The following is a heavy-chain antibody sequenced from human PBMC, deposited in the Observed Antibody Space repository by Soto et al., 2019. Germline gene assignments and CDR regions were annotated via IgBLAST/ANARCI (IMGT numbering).Heavy chain of an antibody. V-gene: IGHV1-69*06. Sequence: QVQLVQSGAEVKKPGSSVKVSCKASGGTFSSYAISWVRQAPGQGLEWMGGIIPIFGKANYAQKFQGRGTITADKSTSTAYMELSSLRSEDTAVYYCARSGLIAAATNWFDPWGRGTLVTVAS. CDR2: IIPIFGKA. CDR3: ARSGLIAAATNWFDP. CDR1: GGTFSSYA. J-gene: IGHJ5*02. D-gene: IGHD6-13*01.